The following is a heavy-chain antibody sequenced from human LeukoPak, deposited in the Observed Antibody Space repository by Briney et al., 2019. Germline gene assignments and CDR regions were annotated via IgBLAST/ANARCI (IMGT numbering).Heavy chain of an antibody. CDR1: GYSFTHYW. CDR3: ARTGYTSGWYVGSFDY. J-gene: IGHJ4*02. V-gene: IGHV5-51*01. CDR2: IYPGDSDT. Sequence: GESLKISCKGSGYSFTHYWIGWVRQMPGKGLEWMGIIYPGDSDTRYSPSFQGQVTISADKSISTAYLQWSSLKASDTAMYYCARTGYTSGWYVGSFDYWGQGTLVTVSS. D-gene: IGHD6-19*01.